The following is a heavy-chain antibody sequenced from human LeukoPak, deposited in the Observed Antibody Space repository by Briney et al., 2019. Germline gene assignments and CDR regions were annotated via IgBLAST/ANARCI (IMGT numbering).Heavy chain of an antibody. CDR3: ARVSALRAGNWFDP. J-gene: IGHJ5*02. Sequence: GGSLRLSCAASGFTFGSYWMSWVRQAPGKGLEWVANIKQDGSEKYYVVSVKGRFTISRDNAKNSLYLQMNSLRAEDTAVYYCARVSALRAGNWFDPWGQGTLVTVSS. D-gene: IGHD3-3*02. CDR1: GFTFGSYW. CDR2: IKQDGSEK. V-gene: IGHV3-7*01.